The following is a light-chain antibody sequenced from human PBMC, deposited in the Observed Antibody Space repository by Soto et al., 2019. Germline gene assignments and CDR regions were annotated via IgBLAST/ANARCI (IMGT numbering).Light chain of an antibody. J-gene: IGKJ2*01. CDR3: QQYDNLPYT. CDR2: DAS. V-gene: IGKV1-33*01. Sequence: DIEMTQSPSSLSASVADRVAITCQASQDISNYLNWYQQKPGKAPKLLIYDASNLETGVPSRFSGSGSGTDFTFTISSLQPEDIATYYCQQYDNLPYTFGQGTKVDIK. CDR1: QDISNY.